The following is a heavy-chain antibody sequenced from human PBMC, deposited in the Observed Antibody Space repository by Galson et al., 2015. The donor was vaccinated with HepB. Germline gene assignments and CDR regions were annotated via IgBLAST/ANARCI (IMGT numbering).Heavy chain of an antibody. D-gene: IGHD4-17*01. CDR2: ISSSSSYI. CDR3: ARDRGGIRYGDRGNWFDP. Sequence: SLRLSCAASGFTFSSYSMNWVRQAPGKGLEWVSSISSSSSYIYYADSVKGRFTISRDNAKNSLYLQMNSLRAEDTAVYYCARDRGGIRYGDRGNWFDPWGQGTLVTVSS. V-gene: IGHV3-21*01. J-gene: IGHJ5*02. CDR1: GFTFSSYS.